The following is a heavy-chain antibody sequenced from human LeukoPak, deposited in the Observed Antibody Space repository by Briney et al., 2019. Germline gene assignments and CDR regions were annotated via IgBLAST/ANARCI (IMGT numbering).Heavy chain of an antibody. Sequence: GGTLRLSCAASGFTFSSYWMHWVRQAPGKGLVWVSRINIDGNTSNYADSVKGRFTISRDNAKNAVYLQMNSLRVEDTAVYYCARASALATPPFAYWGQGTLVTVSS. V-gene: IGHV3-74*01. D-gene: IGHD5-12*01. J-gene: IGHJ4*02. CDR2: INIDGNTS. CDR1: GFTFSSYW. CDR3: ARASALATPPFAY.